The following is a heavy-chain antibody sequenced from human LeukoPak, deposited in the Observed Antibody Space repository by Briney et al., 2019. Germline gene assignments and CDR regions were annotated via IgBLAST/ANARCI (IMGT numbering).Heavy chain of an antibody. CDR2: IYYSGST. Sequence: PSETLSLTCTVSGGSISSGDYYWSWIRQPPGKGLEWIGYIYYSGSTYYNPSLKSRVTISVDTSKNQFSLKLSSVTAADTAVYYCARGPLTDYFDYWGQGTLVTVSS. CDR3: ARGPLTDYFDY. J-gene: IGHJ4*02. D-gene: IGHD3-16*01. V-gene: IGHV4-30-4*08. CDR1: GGSISSGDYY.